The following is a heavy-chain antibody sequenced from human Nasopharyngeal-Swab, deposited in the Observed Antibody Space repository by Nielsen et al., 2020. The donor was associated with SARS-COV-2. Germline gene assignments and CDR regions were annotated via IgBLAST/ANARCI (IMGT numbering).Heavy chain of an antibody. D-gene: IGHD6-19*01. CDR1: VFSFSSYA. CDR2: ISGSGGST. CDR3: AKGGSAEWLDFSYYGMDV. V-gene: IGHV3-23*01. J-gene: IGHJ6*02. Sequence: GGSLRLSCAASVFSFSSYAMSWVRQAPGQGLAWVSAISGSGGSTYYADSVKGRFTISRDNSKNTLYLQMNSLRAEDTAVYYCAKGGSAEWLDFSYYGMDVWGQGTTVTVSS.